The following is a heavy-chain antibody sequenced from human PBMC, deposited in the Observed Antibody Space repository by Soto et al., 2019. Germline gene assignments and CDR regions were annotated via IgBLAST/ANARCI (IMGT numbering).Heavy chain of an antibody. CDR1: GYTFTGYY. CDR3: ARVGQLWNGMDV. D-gene: IGHD3-16*01. Sequence: ASVKVSCKASGYTFTGYYMHWVGQAPGQGLEWMGWINPNSGGTNYAQKFQGWVTMTRDTSISTAYMELSRLRSDDTAVYYCARVGQLWNGMDVWGQGTRVTVSS. CDR2: INPNSGGT. V-gene: IGHV1-2*04. J-gene: IGHJ6*02.